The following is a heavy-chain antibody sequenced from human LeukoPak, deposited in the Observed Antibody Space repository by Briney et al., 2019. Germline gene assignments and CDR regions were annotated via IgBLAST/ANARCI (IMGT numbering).Heavy chain of an antibody. D-gene: IGHD3-9*01. CDR3: ASPHESYDILTRQLSWGDAFDI. CDR2: ISYDGSNK. J-gene: IGHJ3*02. V-gene: IGHV3-30*03. Sequence: PGRSLRLSCAASGFTFSSYGMHWVRQAPGKGLEWVAVISYDGSNKYYADSVKGRFTISRDNSKNTLYLQMNSLRAEDTAVYYCASPHESYDILTRQLSWGDAFDIWGQGTMVTVSS. CDR1: GFTFSSYG.